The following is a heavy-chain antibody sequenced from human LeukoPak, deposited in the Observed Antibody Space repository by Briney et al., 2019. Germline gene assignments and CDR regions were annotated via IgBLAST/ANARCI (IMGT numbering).Heavy chain of an antibody. V-gene: IGHV3-7*01. CDR3: ARDNGVVHGVYYMDV. CDR2: IKQDGSEK. Sequence: GGSLRLSCAASGFTFSNYWMTWVRQAPGKGLEWVADIKQDGSEKLYVNSVRGRFTISRDNAKMSLFLQMNSLRAEDTAVYYCARDNGVVHGVYYMDVWGRGTTVTVS. J-gene: IGHJ6*03. CDR1: GFTFSNYW. D-gene: IGHD3-3*01.